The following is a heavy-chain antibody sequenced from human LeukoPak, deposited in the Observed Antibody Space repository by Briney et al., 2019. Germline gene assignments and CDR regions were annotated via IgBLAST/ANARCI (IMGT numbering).Heavy chain of an antibody. Sequence: SETLSLTCTVSGGSISSSNYYWGWIRQPPGKGPEWIGSNYYSGSTYYNPSLKSRVTISVDTSKNHFSLKLSSVTAADTAVYYCARRVSDDYGGNLYWFDNWGQGTLVTVSS. CDR2: NYYSGST. CDR3: ARRVSDDYGGNLYWFDN. D-gene: IGHD4-23*01. V-gene: IGHV4-39*01. CDR1: GGSISSSNYY. J-gene: IGHJ4*02.